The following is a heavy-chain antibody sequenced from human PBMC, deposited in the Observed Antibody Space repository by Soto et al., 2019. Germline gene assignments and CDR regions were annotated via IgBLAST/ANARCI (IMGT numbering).Heavy chain of an antibody. CDR1: GFTFSSYG. CDR3: AKDLGYMDYYYYYGMDV. V-gene: IGHV3-30*18. D-gene: IGHD5-18*01. Sequence: RLSCAASGFTFSSYGMHWVRQAPGKGLEWVAVISYDGSNKYYADSVKGRFTISRDNSKNTLYLQMNSLRAEDTAVYYCAKDLGYMDYYYYYGMDVWGQGTTVTVSS. CDR2: ISYDGSNK. J-gene: IGHJ6*02.